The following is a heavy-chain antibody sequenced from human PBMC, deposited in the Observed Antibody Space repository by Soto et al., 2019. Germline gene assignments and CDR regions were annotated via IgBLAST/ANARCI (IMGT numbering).Heavy chain of an antibody. CDR3: ARGYSGYENPIDY. J-gene: IGHJ4*02. D-gene: IGHD5-12*01. V-gene: IGHV4-39*01. Sequence: KASETLSLTCTVSGGSISSSSYYWGWIRQPPGKGLEWIGSIYYSGSTYYNPSLKSRVTISVDTSKNQFSLKLSSVTAADTAVYYCARGYSGYENPIDYWGQGTLVTVSS. CDR2: IYYSGST. CDR1: GGSISSSSYY.